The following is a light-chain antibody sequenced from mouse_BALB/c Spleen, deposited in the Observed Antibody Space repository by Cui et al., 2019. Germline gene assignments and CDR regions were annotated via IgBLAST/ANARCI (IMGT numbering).Light chain of an antibody. J-gene: IGKJ5*01. Sequence: IQMPQSPASLSASVGETVTITCRASENIYSYLAWYQQKQGKSPQLLVYNAKTLAEGVPSRFSGSGSGTQFSLKINSVQPEDFGSYYCQQHYGTPLTFGAGTKLELK. V-gene: IGKV12-44*01. CDR2: NAK. CDR1: ENIYSY. CDR3: QQHYGTPLT.